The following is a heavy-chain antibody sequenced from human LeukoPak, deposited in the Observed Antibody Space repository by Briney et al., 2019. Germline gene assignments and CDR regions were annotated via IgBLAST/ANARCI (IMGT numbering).Heavy chain of an antibody. CDR3: AREPTAGSCYFDY. CDR1: GDTLSSSH. Sequence: GASVKVSCKASGDTLSSSHIHWVRQAPGQGLEWMGLINPSGGTSHSNTIQGRVTLTRDTFTSTLYMELNSLRSEDTAVYYCAREPTAGSCYFDYWGQGTLVTVSS. V-gene: IGHV1-46*01. D-gene: IGHD3-10*01. CDR2: INPSGGT. J-gene: IGHJ4*02.